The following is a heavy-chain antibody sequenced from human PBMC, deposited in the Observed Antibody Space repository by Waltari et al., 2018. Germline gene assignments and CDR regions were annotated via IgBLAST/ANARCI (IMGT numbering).Heavy chain of an antibody. CDR2: VFSPGSP. V-gene: IGHV4-4*07. CDR1: GASINIYY. J-gene: IGHJ5*02. CDR3: ARGPAGETNNWLSP. Sequence: QIHLQESGPGVVKPSETLSLTCHVSGASINIYYWSWIRQPAGKELEWIGRVFSPGSPNYNPSLKSRVTMSIDKSKSQVSLRLKSVTAADTAIYYCARGPAGETNNWLSPWGPGTRVTVSS. D-gene: IGHD1-20*01.